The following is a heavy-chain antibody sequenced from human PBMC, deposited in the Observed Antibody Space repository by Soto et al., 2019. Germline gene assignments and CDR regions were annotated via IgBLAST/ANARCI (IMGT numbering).Heavy chain of an antibody. J-gene: IGHJ4*02. D-gene: IGHD2-21*02. CDR3: ARSIVVVTALDY. V-gene: IGHV1-3*05. CDR2: NNAGNGNT. Sequence: QVQLVQSGAEEKKPGASVKVSCKASGYTFTSYAMHWVRQAPGQRLAWMGWNNAGNGNTKYSQKLQGRVTITRDTSASTAYMELSTLRSEDTAVYYCARSIVVVTALDYWGQGTLVTVSS. CDR1: GYTFTSYA.